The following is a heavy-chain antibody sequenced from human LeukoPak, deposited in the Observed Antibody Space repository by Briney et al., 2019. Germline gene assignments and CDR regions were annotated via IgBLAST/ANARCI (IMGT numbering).Heavy chain of an antibody. CDR1: GYTFNSYG. Sequence: ASVKVSCKASGYTFNSYGIIWVRQAPGQGLEWMGWISAYNGNTNYAQKLQGRVTMTTDTSTSTAYMELRSLRSDDTAVYYCARVGYCSGGSCYQPTYYYYYMDVWGKGTTVTISS. D-gene: IGHD2-15*01. CDR3: ARVGYCSGGSCYQPTYYYYYMDV. CDR2: ISAYNGNT. V-gene: IGHV1-18*01. J-gene: IGHJ6*03.